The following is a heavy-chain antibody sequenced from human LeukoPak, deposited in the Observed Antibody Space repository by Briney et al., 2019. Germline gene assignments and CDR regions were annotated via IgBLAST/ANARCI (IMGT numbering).Heavy chain of an antibody. J-gene: IGHJ4*02. Sequence: GGSLRLSCAASGFTVSSNYMAWVRQPPGKGLEWVSVIFGGGGTYYAGPVRGRFTISRDNSQNTLFLQMNSLRAEDTAVYYCASWPGAWYGEDYWGQGTRVTVSS. D-gene: IGHD3-10*01. CDR1: GFTVSSNY. CDR2: IFGGGGT. CDR3: ASWPGAWYGEDY. V-gene: IGHV3-53*01.